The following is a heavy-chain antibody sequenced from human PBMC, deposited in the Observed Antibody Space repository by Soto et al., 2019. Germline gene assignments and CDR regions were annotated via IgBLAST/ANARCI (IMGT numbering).Heavy chain of an antibody. J-gene: IGHJ4*02. CDR1: GFTFSSYA. CDR3: ASGLVVTAPH. Sequence: QVQLVESGGGVVQPGRSLRLSCAASGFTFSSYAMHWVRQAPGKGLERVAVISYDGSNKYYADSVKGRFTISRDNSKNSLYLQMNSLRAEDTAVYYWASGLVVTAPHWGQGTLVTVSS. V-gene: IGHV3-30-3*01. D-gene: IGHD2-21*02. CDR2: ISYDGSNK.